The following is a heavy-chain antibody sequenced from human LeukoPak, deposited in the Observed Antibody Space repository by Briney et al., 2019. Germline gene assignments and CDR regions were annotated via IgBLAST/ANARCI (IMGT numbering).Heavy chain of an antibody. CDR3: ARAYGSGYVY. D-gene: IGHD3-10*01. CDR2: ISSDASIT. J-gene: IGHJ4*02. V-gene: IGHV3-74*01. CDR1: GFTLSSYW. Sequence: GGSLRLSCAASGFTLSSYWMHWVRQAPGQGPVWVSRISSDASITNYADSVKGRFTISRDDAKNTLYLQMNSLRVEDTAVYHCARAYGSGYVYSGQGTLVTVSS.